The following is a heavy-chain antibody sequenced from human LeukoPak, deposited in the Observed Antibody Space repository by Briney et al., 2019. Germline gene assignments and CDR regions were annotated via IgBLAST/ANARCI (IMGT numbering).Heavy chain of an antibody. CDR3: ARSGHCSSTSCYTDV. J-gene: IGHJ6*04. Sequence: GGSLRLSCAASGFTFSSYWMSWVRQAPGKGLEWVANIKQDGSEKYYVDSVKGRFTISRDNAKNSLYLQMNSLRAEDTAVYYCARSGHCSSTSCYTDVWGKGTTVTVSS. CDR1: GFTFSSYW. D-gene: IGHD2-2*02. CDR2: IKQDGSEK. V-gene: IGHV3-7*01.